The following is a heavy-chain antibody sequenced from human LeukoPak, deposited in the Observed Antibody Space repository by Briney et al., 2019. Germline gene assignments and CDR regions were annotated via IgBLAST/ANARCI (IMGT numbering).Heavy chain of an antibody. V-gene: IGHV1-8*01. CDR3: ARGRYYDFWSGYYTNTDYYYCGMDV. D-gene: IGHD3-3*01. CDR2: MNPNSGNT. J-gene: IGHJ6*02. Sequence: ASVKVSCKASGYTFTSYDINWVRQATGQGLEWMGWMNPNSGNTGYAQKFQGRVTMTRNTSISTAYMELSSLRSEDTAVYYCARGRYYDFWSGYYTNTDYYYCGMDVWGQGTTVTVSS. CDR1: GYTFTSYD.